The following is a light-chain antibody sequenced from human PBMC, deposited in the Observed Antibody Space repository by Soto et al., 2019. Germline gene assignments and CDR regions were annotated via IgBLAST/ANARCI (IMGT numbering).Light chain of an antibody. CDR2: AAS. V-gene: IGKV1-39*01. CDR1: QSISSY. J-gene: IGKJ4*01. CDR3: QQSYSTPLT. Sequence: MTQACTSRCSAVQYKVTITCRASQSISSYLNWYQQKPGKAPKLLIYAASSLQSGVPSRFSGSGSGTDLTRTISRLQAEAFPTNHSQQSYSTPLTCGGGTRLEIK.